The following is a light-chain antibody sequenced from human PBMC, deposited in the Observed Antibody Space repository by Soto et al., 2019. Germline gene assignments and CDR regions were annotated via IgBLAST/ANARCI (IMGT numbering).Light chain of an antibody. CDR1: SSDIGAYNY. V-gene: IGLV2-8*01. J-gene: IGLJ3*02. CDR2: EVS. CDR3: SSYAGSNDRWV. Sequence: QSVLTQPPPASGSPGQSVTISCTGTSSDIGAYNYVSWYQQHPGKAPKLMIHEVSKRPSGVPDRFSGSKSGNTASLTVSGLQAEDEADYYCSSYAGSNDRWVFGGGTKLTVL.